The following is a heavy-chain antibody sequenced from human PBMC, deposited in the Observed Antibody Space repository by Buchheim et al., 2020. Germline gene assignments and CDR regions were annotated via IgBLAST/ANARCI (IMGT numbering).Heavy chain of an antibody. CDR1: GGSISSSSYY. CDR2: IYYSGST. D-gene: IGHD3-22*01. J-gene: IGHJ4*02. V-gene: IGHV4-39*01. CDR3: ARRGDYYDSSGVDY. Sequence: QVRLQESGPGLVKPSETLSLTCTVSGGSISSSSYYWGWIRQPPGKGLEWIGSIYYSGSTYYNPSLKSRVTISVDTSKNQFSLKLSSVTAADTAVYYCARRGDYYDSSGVDYWGQGTL.